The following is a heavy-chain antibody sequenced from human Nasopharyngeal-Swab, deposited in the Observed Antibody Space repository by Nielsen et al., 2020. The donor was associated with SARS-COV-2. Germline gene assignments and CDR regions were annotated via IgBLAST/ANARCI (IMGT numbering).Heavy chain of an antibody. Sequence: WIRQPPGKGLEWIGEINHSGSTNYNPSLKSRVTISVDTSKNQFSLKLSSVTAADTAVYYCARTLMSGWYPNTYYYGMDVWGQGTTVTV. D-gene: IGHD6-19*01. CDR2: INHSGST. V-gene: IGHV4-34*01. J-gene: IGHJ6*02. CDR3: ARTLMSGWYPNTYYYGMDV.